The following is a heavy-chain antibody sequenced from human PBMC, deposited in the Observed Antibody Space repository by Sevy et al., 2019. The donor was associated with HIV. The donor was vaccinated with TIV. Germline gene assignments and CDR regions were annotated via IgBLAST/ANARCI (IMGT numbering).Heavy chain of an antibody. D-gene: IGHD2-21*01. CDR1: GFSITSYR. Sequence: GGCLRLSCAGSGFSITSYRMHWVRQAPGKGLVWVSRMNEDGSVTNHADSVRGRFTISRDNAKNTLYLQMNSLRVEDTAVYYCVKFVGGPTDYWGQGTLVTVSS. CDR3: VKFVGGPTDY. CDR2: MNEDGSVT. V-gene: IGHV3-74*01. J-gene: IGHJ4*02.